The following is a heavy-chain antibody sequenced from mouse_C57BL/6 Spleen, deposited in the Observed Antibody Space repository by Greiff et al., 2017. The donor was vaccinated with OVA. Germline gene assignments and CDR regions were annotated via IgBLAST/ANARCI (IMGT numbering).Heavy chain of an antibody. CDR1: GFTFSSYG. CDR2: ISSGGSYT. Sequence: EVQRVESGGDLVKPGGSLKLSCAASGFTFSSYGMSWVRQTPDKRLEWVATISSGGSYTYYPDSVKGRFTISRDNAKNTLYLQMSSLKSEDTAMYYCARQGSLTGFFDYWGQGTTLTVSS. V-gene: IGHV5-6*01. J-gene: IGHJ2*01. D-gene: IGHD4-1*01. CDR3: ARQGSLTGFFDY.